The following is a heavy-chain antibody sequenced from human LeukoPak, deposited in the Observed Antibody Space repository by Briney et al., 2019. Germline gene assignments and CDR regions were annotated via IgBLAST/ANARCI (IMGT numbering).Heavy chain of an antibody. V-gene: IGHV1-18*01. J-gene: IGHJ3*01. D-gene: IGHD3-22*01. Sequence: ASVKVSCKASGGTFSSYAISWVRQAPGQGLEWMGWISGYNGNTNNAQNVQGRLTMTTDTSTSTAYMELRGLRSDDTAVYYCARRSYYSDSRGDDAYDVWGQGTMVTVSS. CDR2: ISGYNGNT. CDR3: ARRSYYSDSRGDDAYDV. CDR1: GGTFSSYA.